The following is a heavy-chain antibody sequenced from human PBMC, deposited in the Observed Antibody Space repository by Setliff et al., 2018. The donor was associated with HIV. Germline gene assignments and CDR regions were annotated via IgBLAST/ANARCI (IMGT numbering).Heavy chain of an antibody. V-gene: IGHV3-23*01. D-gene: IGHD4-17*01. CDR1: GFTFSTYS. CDR3: ARADYGDFVEY. Sequence: GGSLRLSCAASGFTFSTYSMVWVRQAPGKGLEWVSGIGGAYDGNTYHADSVQGRFTISRDNSKNTLYVQMNSLRDEDTAVYYCARADYGDFVEYWGQGALVTVSS. CDR2: IGGAYDGNT. J-gene: IGHJ4*02.